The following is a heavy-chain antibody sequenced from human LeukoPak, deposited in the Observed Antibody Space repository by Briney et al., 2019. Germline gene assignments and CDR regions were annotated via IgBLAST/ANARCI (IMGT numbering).Heavy chain of an antibody. J-gene: IGHJ4*02. D-gene: IGHD6-13*01. CDR3: ARVVSSSWYEFDY. V-gene: IGHV3-74*01. CDR1: GFTFSSYW. CDR2: INSDGSST. Sequence: HAGGSLRLSCAASGFTFSSYWMHWVRQAPGKGLVWVSRINSDGSSTSYADSVKGRLTISRDDAKNTLYLQMNSLRAEDTAVYYCARVVSSSWYEFDYWGQGTLVTVSS.